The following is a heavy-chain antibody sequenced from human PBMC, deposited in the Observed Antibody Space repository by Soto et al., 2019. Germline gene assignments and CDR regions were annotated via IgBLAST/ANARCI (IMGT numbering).Heavy chain of an antibody. J-gene: IGHJ4*02. CDR3: AKFKYYDSSVYYTFAH. Sequence: GGSLRLSCAVSGFTFSSYAMTWVRQAPGKRLEWVSTISADGGSTYYADSVKGRFTISRDNSRNTLYLQVNSLSAEDTALYYCAKFKYYDSSVYYTFAHWGQGPLVTVSS. CDR1: GFTFSSYA. CDR2: ISADGGST. V-gene: IGHV3-23*01. D-gene: IGHD3-22*01.